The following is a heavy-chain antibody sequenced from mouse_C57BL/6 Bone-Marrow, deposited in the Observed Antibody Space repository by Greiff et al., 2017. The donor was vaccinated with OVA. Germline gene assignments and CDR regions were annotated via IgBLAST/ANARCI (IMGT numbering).Heavy chain of an antibody. J-gene: IGHJ2*01. V-gene: IGHV1-15*01. D-gene: IGHD2-5*01. CDR2: IDPETGGT. CDR3: TRSYSNYGDFDY. CDR1: GYTFTDYE. Sequence: QVQLQQSGAELVRPGASVTLSCKASGYTFTDYEMHWVKQTPVHGLEWIGAIDPETGGTAYSQKFKGKAILTADKSSSTAYMELRSLTSEDSAVYYGTRSYSNYGDFDYWGQGTTLTVSS.